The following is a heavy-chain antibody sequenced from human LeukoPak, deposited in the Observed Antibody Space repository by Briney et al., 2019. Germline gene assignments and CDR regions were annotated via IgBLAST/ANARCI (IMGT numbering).Heavy chain of an antibody. CDR2: ISSSSRSTI. V-gene: IGHV3-48*04. D-gene: IGHD6-13*01. CDR1: GFTVSSNY. J-gene: IGHJ4*02. CDR3: ARDGIAAAGTVY. Sequence: PGGSLRLSCAASGFTVSSNYMNWVRQAPGKGLEWVSYISSSSRSTIYYADSVKGRFTISRDNAKNSLYLQMNSLRAEDTAVYYCARDGIAAAGTVYWGQGTLVTVSS.